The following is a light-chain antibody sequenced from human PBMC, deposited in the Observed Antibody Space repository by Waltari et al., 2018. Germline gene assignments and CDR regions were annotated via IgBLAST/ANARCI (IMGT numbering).Light chain of an antibody. Sequence: DIVMTQSPESLSVSLGETATINCTSSHSVLYNANNKDYFAWYQQKPGQPPKVLIYWASTREFGVPDRFSGSGSGTDFTLTINNLQAEDVAVYYCQQYYDSPWTFGQGTKVEIK. V-gene: IGKV4-1*01. CDR1: HSVLYNANNKDY. J-gene: IGKJ1*01. CDR2: WAS. CDR3: QQYYDSPWT.